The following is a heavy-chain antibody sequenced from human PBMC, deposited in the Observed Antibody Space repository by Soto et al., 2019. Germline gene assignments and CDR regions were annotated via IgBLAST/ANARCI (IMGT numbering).Heavy chain of an antibody. Sequence: GGSLRLSCAASGFTFSSYAMSWVRQAPGKGLEWVSYISSSSSTIYYADSVKGRFTISRDNAKNSLYLQMNSLRDEDTAVYYCGGDSSGYFYPDAFDIWGQGTMVTVS. CDR2: ISSSSSTI. J-gene: IGHJ3*02. D-gene: IGHD3-22*01. CDR3: GGDSSGYFYPDAFDI. CDR1: GFTFSSYA. V-gene: IGHV3-48*02.